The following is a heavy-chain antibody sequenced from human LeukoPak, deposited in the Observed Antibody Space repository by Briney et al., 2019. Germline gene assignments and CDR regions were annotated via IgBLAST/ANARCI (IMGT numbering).Heavy chain of an antibody. CDR3: AKANQASWDYYFDY. V-gene: IGHV3-23*01. J-gene: IGHJ4*02. Sequence: GGSLRLSCAASGFTFSSYAMSGVRQVPGKGLEWVSVVSGSGGSTYYADSVKGRFTISRDNSKNTLYLQMNSLRAEDTAVYYCAKANQASWDYYFDYWGQGTLVTVSS. CDR1: GFTFSSYA. CDR2: VSGSGGST. D-gene: IGHD7-27*01.